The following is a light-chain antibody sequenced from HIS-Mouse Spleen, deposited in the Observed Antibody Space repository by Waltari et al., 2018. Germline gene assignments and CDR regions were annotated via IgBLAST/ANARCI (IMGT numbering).Light chain of an antibody. CDR1: SSDVGGYNY. V-gene: IGLV2-11*01. CDR3: CSYAGSYTLV. J-gene: IGLJ2*01. CDR2: DVS. Sequence: QSALTQPRSVSGSPGQSVTISCTGTSSDVGGYNYVRWYQQHPGKAPKLMIYDVSNRPSGVPDRFSGSKSGNTASLTISGLQAEDEADYYCCSYAGSYTLVFGGGTKLTVL.